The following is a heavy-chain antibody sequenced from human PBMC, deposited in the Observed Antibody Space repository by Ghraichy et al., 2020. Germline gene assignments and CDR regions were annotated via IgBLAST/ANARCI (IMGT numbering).Heavy chain of an antibody. D-gene: IGHD5-24*01. Sequence: SETLSLTCTVSGGSISSSSYYWGWIRQPPGKGLEWIGSIYYSGSTYYNPSLKSRVTISVDTSKNQFSLKLSSVTAADTAVYYCARHVAWLQLNYEIDYWGQGTLVTVSS. CDR2: IYYSGST. CDR3: ARHVAWLQLNYEIDY. J-gene: IGHJ4*02. CDR1: GGSISSSSYY. V-gene: IGHV4-39*01.